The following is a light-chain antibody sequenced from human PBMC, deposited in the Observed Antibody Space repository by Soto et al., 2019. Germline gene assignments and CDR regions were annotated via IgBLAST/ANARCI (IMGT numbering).Light chain of an antibody. CDR3: QQYGSSPLT. Sequence: ETVMTQSPATLSVSPGERATLSCRASQNVNSNFFAWYQQKAGQSPSLLIYGVSSRATGIPDRFSGSGADTDFTLTISGLEPEDFAVYYCQQYGSSPLTFGGGTKV. CDR1: QNVNSNF. CDR2: GVS. J-gene: IGKJ4*01. V-gene: IGKV3-20*01.